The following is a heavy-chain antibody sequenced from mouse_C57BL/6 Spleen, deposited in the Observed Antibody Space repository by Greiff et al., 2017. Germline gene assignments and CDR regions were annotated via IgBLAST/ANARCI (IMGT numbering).Heavy chain of an antibody. CDR3: ARGGSDYVRFAY. Sequence: QVQLQQSGAELMKPGASVKLSCKATGYTFTGYWMEWVKQRPGHGLEWIGEIFPGSGSTNYNEKFKGKATLTADTSSNTAYMQLSSLTTEDSAIYYYARGGSDYVRFAYWGQGTLVTVSA. D-gene: IGHD2-13*01. CDR2: IFPGSGST. V-gene: IGHV1-9*01. J-gene: IGHJ3*01. CDR1: GYTFTGYW.